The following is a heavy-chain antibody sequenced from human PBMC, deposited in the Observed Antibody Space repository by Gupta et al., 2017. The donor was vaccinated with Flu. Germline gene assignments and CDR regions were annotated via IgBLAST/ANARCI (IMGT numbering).Heavy chain of an antibody. D-gene: IGHD1-1*01. CDR3: AKSVEVASYYYYMDV. CDR1: GFTFNSYA. Sequence: QVPLVESGGGVVHPGASLRLSCVGSGFTFNSYAIHWVRQAPGKGLEWVGVISDDGSYTFYTESVKGRVTVSRDNPKNTLFLQMNKMRTEDTGIEEGAKSVEVASYYYYMDVWGNGTTGTVSS. CDR2: ISDDGSYT. V-gene: IGHV3-30*18. J-gene: IGHJ6*03.